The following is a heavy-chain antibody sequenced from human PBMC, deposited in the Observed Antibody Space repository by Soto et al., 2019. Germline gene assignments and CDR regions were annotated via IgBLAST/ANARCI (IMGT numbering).Heavy chain of an antibody. CDR2: ISYDGSNK. D-gene: IGHD4-17*01. Sequence: QVQLVESGGGVVQPGRSLRLSCAASGFTFSNYPMHWVRQAPGKGLEWVAVISYDGSNKYYASSVKGRFTIARDNSKNALYLQMNRQRAEDTAVYYCARGFGGFDGDYNSFDYWGQGTLVIVSS. CDR3: ARGFGGFDGDYNSFDY. J-gene: IGHJ4*02. V-gene: IGHV3-30-3*01. CDR1: GFTFSNYP.